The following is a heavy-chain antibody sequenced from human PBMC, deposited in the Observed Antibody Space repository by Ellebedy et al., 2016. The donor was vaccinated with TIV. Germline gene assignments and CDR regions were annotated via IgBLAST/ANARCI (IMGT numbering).Heavy chain of an antibody. CDR2: DYSGGST. D-gene: IGHD5-24*01. CDR3: ARVGRGWLQRYYYGMDV. Sequence: GGSLRLSCAASGLTVSSNYMSWVRQAPGKGLEWVSVDYSGGSTYYADSVKGRFTISRDNSKNTLYLQMNSLRAEDTAVYYCARVGRGWLQRYYYGMDVWGQGTTVTVSS. J-gene: IGHJ6*02. CDR1: GLTVSSNY. V-gene: IGHV3-66*01.